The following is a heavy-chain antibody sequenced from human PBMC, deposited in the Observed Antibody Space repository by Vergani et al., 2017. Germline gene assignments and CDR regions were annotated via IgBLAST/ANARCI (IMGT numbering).Heavy chain of an antibody. J-gene: IGHJ6*02. Sequence: EVQLVESGGGLVQPGGSLRLSCAASGFTFSSYWMSWVRQAPGKGLAWVANIKQDGSEKYYVDSVKGRFTISRDNAKNSLYLQMNSLRAEDTAVYYCARDGVAAAGTHPRRYYYYYGMDVWGQGTTVTVSS. CDR1: GFTFSSYW. CDR3: ARDGVAAAGTHPRRYYYYYGMDV. V-gene: IGHV3-7*01. D-gene: IGHD6-13*01. CDR2: IKQDGSEK.